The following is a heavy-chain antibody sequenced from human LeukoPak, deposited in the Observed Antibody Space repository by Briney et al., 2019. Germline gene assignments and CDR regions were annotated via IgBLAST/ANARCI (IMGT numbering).Heavy chain of an antibody. CDR3: ARLVGVSPLDY. Sequence: PGGSLRLSCVVSGFTFRSYAMYWVRQAPGKGLEWVSEISGSPDNTYYADSVKGRFATSRDDSRNTLYLQMNSLRAEDTAVYYCARLVGVSPLDYWGQEPRSPSPQ. CDR1: GFTFRSYA. V-gene: IGHV3-23*01. J-gene: IGHJ4*01. D-gene: IGHD3-16*01. CDR2: ISGSPDNT.